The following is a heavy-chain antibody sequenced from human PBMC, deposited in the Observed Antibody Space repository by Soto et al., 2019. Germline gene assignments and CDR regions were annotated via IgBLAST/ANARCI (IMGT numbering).Heavy chain of an antibody. CDR3: AREREYDYVWGSYRSNTRDAFDI. CDR2: IYYSGST. CDR1: GGSISSYY. Sequence: SETLSLTCTVSGGSISSYYWSGVRQPPGKGLEWMGYIYYSGSTNYNPSLKSRVTISVDTSKNQFSLKLSHVTAADTAVYYCAREREYDYVWGSYRSNTRDAFDIWGQGTMVTVSS. J-gene: IGHJ3*02. V-gene: IGHV4-59*01. D-gene: IGHD3-16*02.